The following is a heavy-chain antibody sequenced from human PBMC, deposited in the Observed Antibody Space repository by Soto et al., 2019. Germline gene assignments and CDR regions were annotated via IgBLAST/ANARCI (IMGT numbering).Heavy chain of an antibody. V-gene: IGHV4-39*01. CDR1: GGSISSGGYS. CDR2: IYYSGST. Sequence: PSETLSLTCAVSGGSISSGGYSWSWIRQPPGKGLEWIGSIYYSGSTYYNPSLKSRVTISVDTSKNQFSLKLSSVTAADTAVFYCARHGRYSGYDHGRFDYWGQGTLVTVSS. D-gene: IGHD5-12*01. J-gene: IGHJ4*02. CDR3: ARHGRYSGYDHGRFDY.